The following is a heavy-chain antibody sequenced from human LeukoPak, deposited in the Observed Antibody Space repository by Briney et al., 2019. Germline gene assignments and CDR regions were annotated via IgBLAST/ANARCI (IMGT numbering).Heavy chain of an antibody. Sequence: SETLSLTCTVSSVSISSHYWSWIRQPPGKGLEWIGYIYYSGSTNYNPSLKSRVTISVDTSKNQFSLKLSSVTAADTAVYYCARAAAHFDYWGQGSLVTVSS. CDR1: SVSISSHY. J-gene: IGHJ4*02. D-gene: IGHD6-13*01. V-gene: IGHV4-59*11. CDR3: ARAAAHFDY. CDR2: IYYSGST.